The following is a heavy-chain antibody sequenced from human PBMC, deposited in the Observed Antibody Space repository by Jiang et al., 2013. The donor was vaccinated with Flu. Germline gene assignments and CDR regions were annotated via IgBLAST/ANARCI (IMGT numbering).Heavy chain of an antibody. CDR3: ARVPGKRQLVLFDF. J-gene: IGHJ4*02. Sequence: VQLLESGGGLVQPGGSLRLSCAASGFTFSSYTMNWVRQAPGKGLEWVSYITSTSGTIYYADSVKGRFTISRDNAKNSLYLQMNSLRAEDTAVYYCARVPGKRQLVLFDFWGQGTLVTVSS. CDR2: ITSTSGTI. D-gene: IGHD6-13*01. V-gene: IGHV3-48*01. CDR1: GFTFSSYT.